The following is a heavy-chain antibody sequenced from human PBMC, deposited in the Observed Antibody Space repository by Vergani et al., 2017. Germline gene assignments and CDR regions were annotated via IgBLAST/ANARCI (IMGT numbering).Heavy chain of an antibody. CDR1: GGSISSYY. V-gene: IGHV4-59*01. J-gene: IGHJ6*02. Sequence: QVQLQESGPGLVKPSETLSLTCTVSGGSISSYYWSWIRQPPGXGLEWIGYIYYSGSTNYNPSRKSRVTISVDTFTNQFSLKLSSVTAADTAVYYCARVHFYGSGSSGPLSYGMDVWGQGTTVTVSS. CDR2: IYYSGST. CDR3: ARVHFYGSGSSGPLSYGMDV. D-gene: IGHD3-10*01.